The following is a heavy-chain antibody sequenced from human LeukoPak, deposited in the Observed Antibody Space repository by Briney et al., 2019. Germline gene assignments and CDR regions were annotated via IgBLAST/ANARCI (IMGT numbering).Heavy chain of an antibody. CDR2: ISWNSGSI. Sequence: GGSLRLSCAASGFTFDDYAMHWVRQAPGKGLEWVSGISWNSGSIGYADSVKGRFTISRDNAKNSLYLQMNSLRAEDTALYYCAKDQKTMVRGVGFDPWGQGTLVTVSS. V-gene: IGHV3-9*01. CDR1: GFTFDDYA. D-gene: IGHD3-10*01. CDR3: AKDQKTMVRGVGFDP. J-gene: IGHJ5*02.